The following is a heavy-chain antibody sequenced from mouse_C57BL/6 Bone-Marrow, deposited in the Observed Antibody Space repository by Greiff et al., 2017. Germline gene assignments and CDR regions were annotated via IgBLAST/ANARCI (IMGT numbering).Heavy chain of an antibody. J-gene: IGHJ4*01. CDR3: AREDYGNYYAMDY. Sequence: EVKLMESGGGLVQPGGSLKLSCAASGFTFSDYGMAWVRQAPRKGPEWVAFISNLAYSIYYADTVTGRFTISRENAKNTLYLEMSSLRSEDTAMYYCAREDYGNYYAMDYWGQGTSVTVSS. V-gene: IGHV5-15*01. CDR1: GFTFSDYG. CDR2: ISNLAYSI. D-gene: IGHD2-1*01.